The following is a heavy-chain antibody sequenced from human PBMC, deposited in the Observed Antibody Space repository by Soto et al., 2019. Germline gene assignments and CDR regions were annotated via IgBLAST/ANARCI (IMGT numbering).Heavy chain of an antibody. CDR1: GYTFTGYY. J-gene: IGHJ4*02. CDR2: INPNSGGT. CDR3: ARAPLTIFGVVTGVDY. D-gene: IGHD3-3*01. Sequence: ASVKVSCKASGYTFTGYYMHWVRQAPGQGLEWMGWINPNSGGTNYAQKFQGRVTMTRDTSISTAYMELSRLRSDDTAVYYCARAPLTIFGVVTGVDYWGQGTMVTVYS. V-gene: IGHV1-2*02.